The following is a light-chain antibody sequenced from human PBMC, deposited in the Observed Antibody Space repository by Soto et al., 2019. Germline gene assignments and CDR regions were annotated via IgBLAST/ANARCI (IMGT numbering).Light chain of an antibody. V-gene: IGKV3-15*01. CDR2: GAS. J-gene: IGKJ2*01. CDR1: QSVSNY. Sequence: EIVMTQSPATLSVSLGDRATLSCRASQSVSNYLAWYQQKPGQAPRLLIYGASTRATGIPARFSGSGSETDVSLTISGLQCEDFGVYYCQQYNSWPPSYPVGQGTKLEIK. CDR3: QQYNSWPPSYP.